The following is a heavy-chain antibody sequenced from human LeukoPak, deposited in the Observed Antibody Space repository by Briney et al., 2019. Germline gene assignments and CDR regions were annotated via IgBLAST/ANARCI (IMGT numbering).Heavy chain of an antibody. CDR2: IYHSGST. J-gene: IGHJ4*02. V-gene: IGHV4-38-2*01. CDR1: GYSISSGYY. Sequence: PSETLSLTCAVSGYSISSGYYWGWIRQPPGKGLEWIGSIYHSGSTYYNPSLKCRVTISVDTSKNQFSLKLSSVTAADTAVYYCARHGSYDLFDYWGQGTLVTVSS. D-gene: IGHD2-15*01. CDR3: ARHGSYDLFDY.